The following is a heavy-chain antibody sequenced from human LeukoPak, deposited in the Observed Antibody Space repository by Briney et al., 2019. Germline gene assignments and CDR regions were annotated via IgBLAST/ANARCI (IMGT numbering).Heavy chain of an antibody. CDR2: IIPIFGTA. CDR3: ARGIYYYGSGRSIKYSDY. J-gene: IGHJ4*02. Sequence: SVKVSCKASGGTFSSYAISWVRQAPGQGLEWMGGIIPIFGTANYAQKFQGRVTITADKSTSTAYMEVRSLRSDDTAVYYCARGIYYYGSGRSIKYSDYWGQGTLVTVSS. CDR1: GGTFSSYA. D-gene: IGHD3-10*01. V-gene: IGHV1-69*06.